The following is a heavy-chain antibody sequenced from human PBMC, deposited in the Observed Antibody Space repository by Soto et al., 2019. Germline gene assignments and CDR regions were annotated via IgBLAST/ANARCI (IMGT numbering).Heavy chain of an antibody. CDR2: IHYSGSI. Sequence: SETLSHTCTVSDGSIDSGSYYRSWVRQYPGKGLEWIGSIHYSGSIYYSPSLRSRLTMSADTSKNQFSLKLSSVTVADTAVYYCTRGLDRAKLGYWGQGIQVTVSS. J-gene: IGHJ4*02. CDR1: DGSIDSGSYY. CDR3: TRGLDRAKLGY. D-gene: IGHD1-26*01. V-gene: IGHV4-31*03.